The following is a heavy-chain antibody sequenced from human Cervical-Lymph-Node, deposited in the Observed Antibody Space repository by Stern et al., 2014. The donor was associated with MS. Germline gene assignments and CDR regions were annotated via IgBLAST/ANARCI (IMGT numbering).Heavy chain of an antibody. CDR2: INTNTGNP. D-gene: IGHD6-19*01. V-gene: IGHV7-4-1*02. CDR3: QVKFPDIAVAVAGDY. J-gene: IGHJ4*02. CDR1: GYTFKRYA. Sequence: QVQLVQSGSELKKPGASVKVSCKASGYTFKRYAMNWVRQAPGQGLEWMGWINTNTGNPTYAQGFTGRFVFSLDTSVSTSYLQIKSLKAEDTAMYYCQVKFPDIAVAVAGDYWGQGTLVTVSS.